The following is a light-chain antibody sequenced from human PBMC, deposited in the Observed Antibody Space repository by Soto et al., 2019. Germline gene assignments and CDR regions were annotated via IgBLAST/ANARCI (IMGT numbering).Light chain of an antibody. Sequence: QSALTQPASVSGSPGQSITISCTGTNTDVGAYPYVSWYQQHPGTAPKLIIYEVTNRPSGISDRFSGSKSGNTASLTISGLQAEDESDYDCSSFATSGTTVIFGGGTKLTVL. CDR3: SSFATSGTTVI. CDR2: EVT. J-gene: IGLJ2*01. CDR1: NTDVGAYPY. V-gene: IGLV2-14*01.